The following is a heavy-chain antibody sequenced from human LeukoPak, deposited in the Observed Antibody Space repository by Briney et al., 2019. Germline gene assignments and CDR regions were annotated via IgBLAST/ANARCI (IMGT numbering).Heavy chain of an antibody. CDR3: ANCRRDGYNQWYYGMDV. V-gene: IGHV3-23*01. CDR2: ISGSGDNT. CDR1: EFTFSSYA. D-gene: IGHD5-24*01. Sequence: GGSLRLSCAASEFTFSSYAMSWVRQAPGKGLEWVSAISGSGDNTYYADFVKGRFTISRDNSKNTLYLQMNSLRAEDTALYYCANCRRDGYNQWYYGMDVWGQGTTVTVSS. J-gene: IGHJ6*02.